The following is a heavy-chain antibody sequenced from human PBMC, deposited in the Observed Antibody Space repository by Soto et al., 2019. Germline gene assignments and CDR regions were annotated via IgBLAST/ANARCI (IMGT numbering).Heavy chain of an antibody. CDR3: ARDELVYYFDN. V-gene: IGHV4-4*07. J-gene: IGHJ4*02. CDR1: GGSIIGYF. Sequence: SESLSLTCTVSGGSIIGYFWSWVRQPAGKGLEWIGRIYTSGNTDYNPSLKSRVTMSSDKSENLLSLKVTSVTAADTAVYFCARDELVYYFDNWGQGTLVTVSS. D-gene: IGHD1-7*01. CDR2: IYTSGNT.